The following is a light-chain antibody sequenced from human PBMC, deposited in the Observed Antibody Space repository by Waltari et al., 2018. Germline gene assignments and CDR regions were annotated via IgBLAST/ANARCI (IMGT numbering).Light chain of an antibody. J-gene: IGLJ2*01. CDR1: SSELGASTY. CDR2: DVT. Sequence: QSALTQPRPVSGAPGQSVTNPCPGTSSELGASTYASWYHQAPGKAPKLLLYDVTKRPSGVPDRFSGSKSGNTASLTISGLQAEDEADYYCCSYAGSYTVLFGGGTKLTVL. CDR3: CSYAGSYTVL. V-gene: IGLV2-11*01.